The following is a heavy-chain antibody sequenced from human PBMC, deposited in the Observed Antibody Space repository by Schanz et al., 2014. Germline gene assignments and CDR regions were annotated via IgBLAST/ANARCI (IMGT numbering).Heavy chain of an antibody. J-gene: IGHJ3*01. CDR1: GDTFSKYN. D-gene: IGHD6-19*01. CDR3: TRLRRADPNGFDV. Sequence: QVQLVQSGAEVKKPGSSVKVSCQAFGDTFSKYNIMWVRQVPGQGLEWLGRIMPLRGIGNNAWKFQDRLTITADKSMNITYMELSSLGTEDTAVYYCTRLRRADPNGFDVWGQGTMXTVSS. V-gene: IGHV1-69*09. CDR2: IMPLRGIG.